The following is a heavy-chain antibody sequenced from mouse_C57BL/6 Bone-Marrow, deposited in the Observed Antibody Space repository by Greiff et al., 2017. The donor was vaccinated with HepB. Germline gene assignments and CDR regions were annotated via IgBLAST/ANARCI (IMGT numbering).Heavy chain of an antibody. CDR1: GYTFTSYW. CDR2: IHPKSGST. D-gene: IGHD1-1*01. Sequence: VQLQQPGAELVKPGASVKLSCKASGYTFTSYWMHWVKQRPGQGLEWIGMIHPKSGSTNYNEKFKSKATLTVDKSSSTAYMQLSSLTSEDSAVYYCARRSGIYYYGSSPYFDYWGQGTTLTVSS. J-gene: IGHJ2*01. CDR3: ARRSGIYYYGSSPYFDY. V-gene: IGHV1-64*01.